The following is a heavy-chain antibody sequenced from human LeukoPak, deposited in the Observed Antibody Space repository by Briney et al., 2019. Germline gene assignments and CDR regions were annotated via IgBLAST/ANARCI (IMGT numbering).Heavy chain of an antibody. D-gene: IGHD6-13*01. CDR1: GGTFSRYA. Sequence: GASVKVSCKASGGTFSRYAISWVRQAPGQGLEWMGWISAYNGNTNYAQKLQGRVTMTTDTSTSTAYMELRSLRSDDTAVYYCARDRGQYSSSSDYWGQGTLVTVSS. CDR3: ARDRGQYSSSSDY. CDR2: ISAYNGNT. J-gene: IGHJ4*02. V-gene: IGHV1-18*01.